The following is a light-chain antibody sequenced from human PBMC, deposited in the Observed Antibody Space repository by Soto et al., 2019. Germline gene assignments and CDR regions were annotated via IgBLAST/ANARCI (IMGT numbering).Light chain of an antibody. Sequence: DIQMTQSPSSVSASVGDRVTITCRASQGVSSWLAWYQQKPGKAPKLLIYGASNLQSGAPSRLSGSGSGTDFTLTISSLQPEDFATYYCQQATGFPVTFGGGTEVEIK. J-gene: IGKJ4*01. CDR3: QQATGFPVT. CDR1: QGVSSW. V-gene: IGKV1-12*01. CDR2: GAS.